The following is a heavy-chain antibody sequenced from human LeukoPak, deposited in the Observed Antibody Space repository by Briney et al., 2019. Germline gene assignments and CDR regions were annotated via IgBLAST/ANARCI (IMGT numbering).Heavy chain of an antibody. V-gene: IGHV6-1*01. D-gene: IGHD4-11*01. CDR2: TYYRYKWYN. CDR1: GDSVASNSAA. J-gene: IGHJ6*03. Sequence: SQTLSLTCVISGDSVASNSAAWNWIRHSPSRGLEWLGRTYYRYKWYNDYAVSVKSRITINPDTSKNQFSLQLNSVTPEDTAVYYCARVVYSSFYYYYYMDVWDKGTTVTVSS. CDR3: ARVVYSSFYYYYYMDV.